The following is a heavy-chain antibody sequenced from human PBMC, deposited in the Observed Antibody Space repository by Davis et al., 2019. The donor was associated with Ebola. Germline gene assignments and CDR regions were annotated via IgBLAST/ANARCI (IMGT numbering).Heavy chain of an antibody. Sequence: ASVKVSCMASGYTFTSYYMHWVRQAPGQGLEWMGIINPSGGSTSYAQKFQGRVTMTRDTSTSTVYMELSSLRSEDTAVYYCAKGGIAAATDYWGQGTLVTVSS. CDR1: GYTFTSYY. CDR3: AKGGIAAATDY. CDR2: INPSGGST. J-gene: IGHJ4*02. V-gene: IGHV1-46*01. D-gene: IGHD6-13*01.